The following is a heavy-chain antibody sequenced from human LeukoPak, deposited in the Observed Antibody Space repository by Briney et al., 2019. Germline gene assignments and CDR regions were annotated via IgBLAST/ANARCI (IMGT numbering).Heavy chain of an antibody. Sequence: PSETLSLTCTVSGGSISSSSYYWGWIRQPPGTGLEWIGSIYHSGSTYYNPSLKSRVTISVDTSKNQFSLKLSSVTAADTAVYYCARRGYYDIHPFDYWGQGTLVTVSS. CDR2: IYHSGST. D-gene: IGHD3-22*01. V-gene: IGHV4-39*01. CDR1: GGSISSSSYY. CDR3: ARRGYYDIHPFDY. J-gene: IGHJ4*02.